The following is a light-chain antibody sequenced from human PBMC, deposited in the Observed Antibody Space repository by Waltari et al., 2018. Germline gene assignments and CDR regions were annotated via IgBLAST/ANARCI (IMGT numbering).Light chain of an antibody. CDR1: SADVGVYNY. Sequence: QSALTQPASVSGSPGQSITISCTGTSADVGVYNYVSWYQQYPGKAPQLMIYEVSFRPSGISNRFSGSKSGNTATLTISGLQAEDEADYYCSSKTSASGVFGTGTTVTVL. CDR3: SSKTSASGV. J-gene: IGLJ1*01. CDR2: EVS. V-gene: IGLV2-14*01.